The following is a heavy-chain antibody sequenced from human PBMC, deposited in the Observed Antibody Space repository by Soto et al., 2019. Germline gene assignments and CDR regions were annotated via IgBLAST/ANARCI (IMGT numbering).Heavy chain of an antibody. Sequence: EVQLVESGGGLVKPGGSLRLSCAASGFTFSGYTMHWVRQAPGKGLKWVSSISTNSTYIYYADSVKGRFTISRDNAKNSLYLQMNNLRAKDTAVYSCARDDRYYDSLPGSLNYWGQGTLVTVSS. CDR2: ISTNSTYI. D-gene: IGHD3-9*01. CDR3: ARDDRYYDSLPGSLNY. CDR1: GFTFSGYT. V-gene: IGHV3-21*01. J-gene: IGHJ4*02.